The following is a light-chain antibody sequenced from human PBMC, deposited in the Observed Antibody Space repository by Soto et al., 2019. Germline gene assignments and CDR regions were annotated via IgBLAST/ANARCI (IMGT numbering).Light chain of an antibody. CDR2: EVN. V-gene: IGLV2-14*01. CDR1: SSDVGGYNY. Sequence: QSVLTQPASVSGSPGQSITISCTGTSSDVGGYNYVSWYQQHPGKAPKLVIYEVNNRPSGVPNRFSGSKSGNTASLTISGLQAEDEADYYCSSKTSSRTPFVFGTGTKVTVL. CDR3: SSKTSSRTPFV. J-gene: IGLJ1*01.